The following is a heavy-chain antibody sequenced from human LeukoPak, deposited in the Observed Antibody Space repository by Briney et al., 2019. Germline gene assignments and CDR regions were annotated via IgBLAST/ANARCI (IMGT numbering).Heavy chain of an antibody. V-gene: IGHV3-23*01. CDR3: AKGPLADTAMVTWGYYFDY. Sequence: GGSLRLSCAASGFTFSSYAMSGVRQAPGKGLEWVSAISGSGGSTYYADSVKGRFTISRDNSKNTLYLQMNSLRAEDTAVYYCAKGPLADTAMVTWGYYFDYWGQGTLVTVSS. J-gene: IGHJ4*02. D-gene: IGHD5-18*01. CDR2: ISGSGGST. CDR1: GFTFSSYA.